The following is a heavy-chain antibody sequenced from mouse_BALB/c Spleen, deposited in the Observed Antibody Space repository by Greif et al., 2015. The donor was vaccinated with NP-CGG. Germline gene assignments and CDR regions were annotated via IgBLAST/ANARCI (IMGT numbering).Heavy chain of an antibody. CDR2: IYPGDGDT. Sequence: VQLQQSGAELARPGASVKLSCKASGYTFTSYWMQWVKQRPGQGLEWIGAIYPGDGDTRYTQKFKGKATLTADKSSSTAYMQLSSLASEDSAVYYCARGGGDEENYYAMDYWGQGTSVTVSS. CDR3: ARGGGDEENYYAMDY. D-gene: IGHD3-3*01. J-gene: IGHJ4*01. V-gene: IGHV1-87*01. CDR1: GYTFTSYW.